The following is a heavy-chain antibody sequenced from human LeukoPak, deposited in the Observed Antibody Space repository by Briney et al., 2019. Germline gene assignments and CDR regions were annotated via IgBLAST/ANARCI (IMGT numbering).Heavy chain of an antibody. V-gene: IGHV3-21*04. J-gene: IGHJ4*02. D-gene: IGHD6-13*01. CDR3: ARKLAAAGNY. CDR1: GFTFSSYS. CDR2: ISSSSSYI. Sequence: PGGSLRLPCAASGFTFSSYSMNWVRQAPGKGLEWVSSISSSSSYIYYADSVKGRFTISRDNAKNSLYLQMNSLRAEDTAVYYCARKLAAAGNYWGQGTLVTVSS.